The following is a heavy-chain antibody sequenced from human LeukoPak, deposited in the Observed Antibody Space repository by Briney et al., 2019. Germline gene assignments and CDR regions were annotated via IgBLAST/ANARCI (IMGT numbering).Heavy chain of an antibody. V-gene: IGHV1-46*01. CDR2: INPSGGST. CDR1: GYTFTSYC. Sequence: ASVKVSCKASGYTFTSYCMHWVRQAPGQGLEWMGIINPSGGSTSYAQKFQGRVTMTRDTSTSTAYMELSSLRSEDTAVYYCARVGCSSTSCYGRGDAFDIWGQGTMVTVSS. CDR3: ARVGCSSTSCYGRGDAFDI. J-gene: IGHJ3*02. D-gene: IGHD2-2*01.